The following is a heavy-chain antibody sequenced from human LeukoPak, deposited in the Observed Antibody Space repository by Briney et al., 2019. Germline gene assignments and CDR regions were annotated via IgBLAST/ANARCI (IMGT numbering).Heavy chain of an antibody. J-gene: IGHJ4*02. CDR2: IYYSGST. V-gene: IGHV4-39*07. CDR1: GGSINSNGYY. CDR3: ARGLGYCSSTSCYVLRIYFDY. D-gene: IGHD2-2*03. Sequence: SETLSLTCTVSGGSINSNGYYWGWIRQPPGKGLEWIGNIYYSGSTYYNPSLKSRVTISVDTSKNQFSLKLSSVTAADTAVYYCARGLGYCSSTSCYVLRIYFDYWGQGTLVTVSS.